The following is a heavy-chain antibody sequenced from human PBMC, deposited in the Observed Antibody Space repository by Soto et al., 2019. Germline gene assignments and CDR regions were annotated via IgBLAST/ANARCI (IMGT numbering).Heavy chain of an antibody. D-gene: IGHD2-2*01. J-gene: IGHJ4*02. Sequence: QVQLVESGGGVVQPGGSLRLSCAASGFTFSNYAMHWVRLAPGTGLEWVAGISYDGPNKFYADSVKGRFTISRDNSQNTLYLQMNSLRPEDTAVYYCAKETSRFAVPPALDYWGQGTLVTVS. V-gene: IGHV3-30*18. CDR1: GFTFSNYA. CDR3: AKETSRFAVPPALDY. CDR2: ISYDGPNK.